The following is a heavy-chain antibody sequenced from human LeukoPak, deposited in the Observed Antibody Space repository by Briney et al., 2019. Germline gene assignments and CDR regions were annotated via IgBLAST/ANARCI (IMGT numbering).Heavy chain of an antibody. CDR1: GITLSNYG. J-gene: IGHJ4*02. Sequence: GGSLRLSCAVSGITLSNYGVSWVRQAPGKGLEWVAGISDSGGRTNYADSVKGRFTISRDNAKNSLYLQMNSLRAEDTAAYYCARDFDTIFGVVIPRALDYWGKGTLVTVSS. CDR3: ARDFDTIFGVVIPRALDY. V-gene: IGHV3-23*01. CDR2: ISDSGGRT. D-gene: IGHD3-3*01.